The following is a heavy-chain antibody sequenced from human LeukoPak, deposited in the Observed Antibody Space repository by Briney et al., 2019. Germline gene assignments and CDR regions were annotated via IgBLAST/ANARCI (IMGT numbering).Heavy chain of an antibody. Sequence: GGSLRLSCAASGFTFSNYDMHWVRQPTGKGLEWVSSIGPSGDTYYPGSVKGRFTISRENAKNSLYLQMNSLRAGDTAVYYCARGISNYTNAFDYWGQGTLVTVSS. CDR2: IGPSGDT. J-gene: IGHJ4*02. V-gene: IGHV3-13*01. D-gene: IGHD4-11*01. CDR1: GFTFSNYD. CDR3: ARGISNYTNAFDY.